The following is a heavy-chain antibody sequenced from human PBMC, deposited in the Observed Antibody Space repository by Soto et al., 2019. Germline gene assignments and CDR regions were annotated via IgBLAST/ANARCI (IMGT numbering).Heavy chain of an antibody. CDR1: GYTFTSYG. J-gene: IGHJ5*02. Sequence: ASVKVSCKASGYTFTSYGISWVRQVPGQGLEWMGWISAYNGNTNYAQKLQGRVTMTTDTSTSTAYMELRSLRSDDTAVYYCARNEGINITGTTKVWFDPCLQGNLFTGS. V-gene: IGHV1-18*01. D-gene: IGHD1-7*01. CDR2: ISAYNGNT. CDR3: ARNEGINITGTTKVWFDP.